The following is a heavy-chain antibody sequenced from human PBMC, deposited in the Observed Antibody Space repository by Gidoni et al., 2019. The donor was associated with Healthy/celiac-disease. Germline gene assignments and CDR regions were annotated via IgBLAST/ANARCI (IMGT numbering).Heavy chain of an antibody. V-gene: IGHV1-18*01. CDR1: GYTFTSYG. Sequence: QVQLVHSGAEVQNPGASVKVSCKASGYTFTSYGISWVRQAPGQGLEWMGWISAYNGNTNYAQKLQGRVTMTTDTSTSTAYMELRSLRSDDTAVYYCARDLLDYGDQPFDYWGQGTLVTVSS. CDR2: ISAYNGNT. CDR3: ARDLLDYGDQPFDY. D-gene: IGHD4-17*01. J-gene: IGHJ4*02.